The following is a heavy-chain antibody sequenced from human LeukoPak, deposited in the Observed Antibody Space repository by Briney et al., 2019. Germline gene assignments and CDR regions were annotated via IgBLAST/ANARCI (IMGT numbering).Heavy chain of an antibody. CDR2: IYHSGGT. Sequence: SETLSLTCTVSGGSISNYYWSWIRLPPGKGLERIGYIYHSGGTNYNPSLKSRVTISLDTSQNQFSLKLTSVTAADTAIYFCVRDSYYWGQGTLVTVSS. CDR1: GGSISNYY. J-gene: IGHJ4*02. CDR3: VRDSYY. V-gene: IGHV4-59*12.